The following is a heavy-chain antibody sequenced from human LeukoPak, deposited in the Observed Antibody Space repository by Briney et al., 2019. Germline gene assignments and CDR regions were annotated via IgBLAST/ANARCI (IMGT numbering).Heavy chain of an antibody. J-gene: IGHJ4*02. Sequence: SQTLSLTCAISGDSVSSNSAAWNWLTQSPSRDLEWLGKTYYRSKWYNDYAVSVKSRTTINPDTSTNQSSLQLNSVTPEDTAVYYCARVFNSWQVDSYFDYWGQGTLVTVSS. CDR2: TYYRSKWYN. CDR1: GDSVSSNSAA. D-gene: IGHD6-19*01. V-gene: IGHV6-1*01. CDR3: ARVFNSWQVDSYFDY.